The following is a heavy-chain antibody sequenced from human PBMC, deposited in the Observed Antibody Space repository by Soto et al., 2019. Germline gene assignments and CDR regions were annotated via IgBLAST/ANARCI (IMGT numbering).Heavy chain of an antibody. CDR2: ISTSGATR. CDR3: ARFFGRGFDY. J-gene: IGHJ4*02. Sequence: EVQLVESGGGLVQPGGSLRLSCVASGFTFSTDSMNWVRQAPGKGLEWVAHISTSGATRYYADSVKGRFTISRDNAKTSLYLQMDSLRNGDTAVYYCARFFGRGFDYWGQGTLVTVSS. CDR1: GFTFSTDS. D-gene: IGHD3-10*01. V-gene: IGHV3-48*02.